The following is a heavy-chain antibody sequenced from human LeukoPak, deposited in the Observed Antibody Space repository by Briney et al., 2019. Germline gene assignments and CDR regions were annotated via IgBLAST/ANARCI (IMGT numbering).Heavy chain of an antibody. V-gene: IGHV3-74*01. Sequence: GGSLRLSCAASGNYLMHWVRQAPGKGLVWVSHINSDGSWTGYADSVKGRFTISKDNAKNMVYLHMNSLRVDDTAVYYCVSFYETYWGRGTLVTVSS. CDR3: VSFYETY. CDR1: GNYL. D-gene: IGHD2-2*01. J-gene: IGHJ4*02. CDR2: INSDGSWT.